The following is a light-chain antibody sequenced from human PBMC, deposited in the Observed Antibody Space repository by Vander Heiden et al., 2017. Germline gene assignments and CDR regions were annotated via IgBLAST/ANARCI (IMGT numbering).Light chain of an antibody. CDR2: AAS. J-gene: IGKJ2*01. V-gene: IGKV1-39*01. CDR1: QTIATY. CDR3: QQTYTTPRYT. Sequence: DIQMTQSPSSLSATVRDTLTITCRAGQTIATYVNWYQQKAGQAPRLLSYAASTLRDGVPPRFSGGGAGTDFTLTITNLQPEELSSYDCQQTYTTPRYTFGQGTRLDIK.